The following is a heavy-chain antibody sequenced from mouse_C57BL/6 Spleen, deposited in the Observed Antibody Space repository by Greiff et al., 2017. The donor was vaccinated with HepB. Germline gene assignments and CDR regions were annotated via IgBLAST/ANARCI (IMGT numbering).Heavy chain of an antibody. CDR2: IWSGGST. CDR3: AKNWGCYGNHYYAMDY. CDR1: GFSLTSYG. V-gene: IGHV2-4*01. J-gene: IGHJ4*01. D-gene: IGHD2-1*01. Sequence: QVQLQQSGPGLVQPSQSLSITCTVSGFSLTSYGVHWVRQPPGKGLEWLGVIWSGGSTDYNAAFISRLSISKDNSKSQVFFKMNSLHADDTAIYYCAKNWGCYGNHYYAMDYWGQGTSVTVSS.